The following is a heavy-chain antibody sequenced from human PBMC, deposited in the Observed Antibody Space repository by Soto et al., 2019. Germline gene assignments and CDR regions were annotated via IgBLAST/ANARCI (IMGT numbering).Heavy chain of an antibody. CDR1: GYTFTSYA. V-gene: IGHV1-18*01. CDR3: AMVDNYVTPTPQDV. J-gene: IGHJ6*02. CDR2: ISAYNGNT. Sequence: ASVKVSCKASGYTFTSYAISWVRQAPGQGLEWMGWISAYNGNTHYASKVQGRLTMTTDTSTSTAYMDLGSLTSDDTAVYYCAMVDNYVTPTPQDVWGQGTTVTVSS. D-gene: IGHD3-16*01.